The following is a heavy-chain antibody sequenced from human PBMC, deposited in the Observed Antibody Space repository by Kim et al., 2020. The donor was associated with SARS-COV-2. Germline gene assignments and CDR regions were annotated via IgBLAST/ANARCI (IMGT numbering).Heavy chain of an antibody. CDR2: IYYSGST. CDR3: ARDPPTVAGGSGSYYNPPRYVYYGMDV. Sequence: SETLSLTCTVSGGSISSSSYYWGWIRQPPGKGLEWIGSIYYSGSTYYNPSLKSRVTISVDTSKNQFSLKLSHVTAADTAVYYCARDPPTVAGGSGSYYNPPRYVYYGMDVWGQGTTVTVSS. CDR1: GGSISSSSYY. D-gene: IGHD3-10*01. J-gene: IGHJ6*02. V-gene: IGHV4-39*07.